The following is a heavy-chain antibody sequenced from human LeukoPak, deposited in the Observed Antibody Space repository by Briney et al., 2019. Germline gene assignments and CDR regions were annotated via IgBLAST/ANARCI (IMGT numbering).Heavy chain of an antibody. CDR3: ARGVPRYCRSPGRAAAGICGVY. CDR2: INPKSGGT. J-gene: IGHJ4*02. Sequence: GASVMLSCKASGYSFTVYYLHWFRQAPGQGPEWMGWINPKSGGTNYAQRFQGRVTMTRNTSISTAYMELSSLRSDDTAVYYCARGVPRYCRSPGRAAAGICGVYWGQGTLVTVSS. CDR1: GYSFTVYY. V-gene: IGHV1-2*02. D-gene: IGHD6-13*01.